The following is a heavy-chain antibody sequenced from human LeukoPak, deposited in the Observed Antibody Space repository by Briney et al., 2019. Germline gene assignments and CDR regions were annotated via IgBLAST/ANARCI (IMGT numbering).Heavy chain of an antibody. J-gene: IGHJ6*02. Sequence: SGTLSLTCAVSGGSISSSNWWSWVRQPPGKGLEWIGEIYHSGSTNYNPSLKSRVTISVDKSKNQFSQKLSSVTAADTAVYYCARVPYYYDSSGYYGMDVWGQGTTVTVSS. CDR1: GGSISSSNW. V-gene: IGHV4-4*02. CDR2: IYHSGST. D-gene: IGHD3-22*01. CDR3: ARVPYYYDSSGYYGMDV.